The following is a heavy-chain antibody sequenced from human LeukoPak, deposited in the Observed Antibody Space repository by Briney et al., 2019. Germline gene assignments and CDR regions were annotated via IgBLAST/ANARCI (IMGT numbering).Heavy chain of an antibody. D-gene: IGHD4-17*01. Sequence: ASVKVSCKVSGHTLTELSMHWVRQAPGKGLEWMGGFDPEDGETIYAQKFQGRVTMTEDTSTDTAYMELSSLRSEDTAVYYCATVSVTFNGDYLYFDYWGQGTLVTVSS. CDR2: FDPEDGET. CDR3: ATVSVTFNGDYLYFDY. J-gene: IGHJ4*02. CDR1: GHTLTELS. V-gene: IGHV1-24*01.